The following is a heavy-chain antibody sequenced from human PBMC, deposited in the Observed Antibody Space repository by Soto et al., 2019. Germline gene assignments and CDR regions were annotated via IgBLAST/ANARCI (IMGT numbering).Heavy chain of an antibody. V-gene: IGHV3-48*01. J-gene: IGHJ4*02. D-gene: IGHD2-2*01. Sequence: EVQLVESGGGLVQPGGSLRLSCAASGFTFSRYSMNWVRQAPGKGLEWVSYISSSSSTIYYADSVKGRFTISRDNAKNSLYLQMNSLRAEDTAVYYCARDPTQGYCSSTSCDLGYWGQGTLVTVSS. CDR3: ARDPTQGYCSSTSCDLGY. CDR1: GFTFSRYS. CDR2: ISSSSSTI.